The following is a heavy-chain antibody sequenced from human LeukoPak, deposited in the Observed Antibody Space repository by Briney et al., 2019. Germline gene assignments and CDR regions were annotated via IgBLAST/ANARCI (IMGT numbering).Heavy chain of an antibody. J-gene: IGHJ4*02. D-gene: IGHD6-13*01. CDR2: IIPIFGTA. CDR1: GGTFSSYT. Sequence: SVKVSCKASGGTFSSYTISWVRQAPGQGLEWMGGIIPIFGTANYAQKFQGRVTITTDESTSTAYMELSSLRSEDTAVYYCARARGIAAAALFDYWGQGTLVTVSS. V-gene: IGHV1-69*05. CDR3: ARARGIAAAALFDY.